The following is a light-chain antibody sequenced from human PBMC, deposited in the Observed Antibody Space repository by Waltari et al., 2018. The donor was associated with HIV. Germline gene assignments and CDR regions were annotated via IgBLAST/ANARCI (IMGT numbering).Light chain of an antibody. CDR3: SSYTSSFTLL. V-gene: IGLV2-14*01. CDR1: SSDVGGYNY. CDR2: DVL. J-gene: IGLJ2*01. Sequence: QSALTQPASVSGSPGQSITISCTGTSSDVGGYNYVSWYQQHPGKAPKVMIYDVLNRPSGVSNRFAGSKSGNTAYLTISGLQAEDEADYYCSSYTSSFTLLFGGGTKLTVL.